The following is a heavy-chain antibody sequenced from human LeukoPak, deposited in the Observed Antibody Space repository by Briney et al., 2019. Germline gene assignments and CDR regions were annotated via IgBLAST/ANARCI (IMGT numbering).Heavy chain of an antibody. CDR1: GYTFTSYY. J-gene: IGHJ6*03. D-gene: IGHD3-3*01. Sequence: ASVKVSCKASGYTFTSYYMHWVRQAPGQGLEWMGWINPNSGGTNYAQKFQGRVTMTRDTSISTAYMELSRLTSDDTAVYYCARASMTIYYYYMDVWGKGTTVSVSS. CDR3: ARASMTIYYYYMDV. V-gene: IGHV1-2*02. CDR2: INPNSGGT.